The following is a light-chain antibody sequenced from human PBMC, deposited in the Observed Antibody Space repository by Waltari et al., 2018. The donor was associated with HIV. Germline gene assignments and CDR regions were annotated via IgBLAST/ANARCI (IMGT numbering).Light chain of an antibody. Sequence: AIQLTHSPSSLSASVGDRVTITCRASQGLRNALAWYQQKPGRPPKLLIYDASTLEGGVPSRFSGTMSGTDFTLTISSLQPEDSATYYCQQFRSYPRTFGQGATLEIK. V-gene: IGKV1-13*02. CDR1: QGLRNA. CDR2: DAS. J-gene: IGKJ2*01. CDR3: QQFRSYPRT.